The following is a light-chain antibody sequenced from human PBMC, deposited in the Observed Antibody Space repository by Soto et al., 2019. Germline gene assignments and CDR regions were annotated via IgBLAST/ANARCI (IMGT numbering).Light chain of an antibody. CDR2: NTY. CDR1: SSILGSNS. Sequence: QPVLTQPPSASGTPGQRVIISCSGSSSILGSNSGNWYQQLPGTAPKLLIYNTYQRPLGVPDRFSGSKSGTSASLAISGLQSEDEGDYFCAAWDDSLNGPVFGGGTKLTVL. V-gene: IGLV1-44*01. J-gene: IGLJ3*02. CDR3: AAWDDSLNGPV.